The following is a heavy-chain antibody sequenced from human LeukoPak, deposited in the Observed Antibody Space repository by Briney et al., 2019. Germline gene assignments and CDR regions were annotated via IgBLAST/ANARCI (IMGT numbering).Heavy chain of an antibody. Sequence: SETLFLTCTVSGGSISGFHWSLIRQPPGKRLLYIGDVFYSGGTNYNPSLKSRLTISVDTSRNQFSLKLTSVTAADTAVYYCARLYAGAYTRLDPWGQGILVTVSS. J-gene: IGHJ5*02. CDR3: ARLYAGAYTRLDP. CDR1: GGSISGFH. D-gene: IGHD3-16*01. CDR2: VFYSGGT. V-gene: IGHV4-59*08.